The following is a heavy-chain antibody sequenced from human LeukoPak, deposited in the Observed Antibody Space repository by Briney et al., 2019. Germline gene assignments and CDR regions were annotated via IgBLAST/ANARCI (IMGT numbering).Heavy chain of an antibody. D-gene: IGHD2-2*01. CDR1: GFTFNQAW. J-gene: IGHJ5*02. V-gene: IGHV3-15*01. CDR2: IKRNADGGTT. Sequence: GGSLRLSCAASGFTFNQAWLSWVRQAPGKGLEWVGRIKRNADGGTTDYAAPVKGRFTISRDDSKNTLYLQMNSLKTEDTAVYYCTTEGYCSSTSCYWEVNWFDPWGQGTLVTVSS. CDR3: TTEGYCSSTSCYWEVNWFDP.